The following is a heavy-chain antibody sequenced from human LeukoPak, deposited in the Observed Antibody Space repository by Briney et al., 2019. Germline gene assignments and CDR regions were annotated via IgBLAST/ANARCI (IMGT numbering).Heavy chain of an antibody. CDR1: GFIFDNYA. Sequence: GGSQRLFCAASGFIFDNYAMSWVRQVPGKGLEWVSTIGDGAGSTYYADYVKGRLTISRDNSKNTLYLQMDSLRGEDSAVYYCAKRPHMWHSHWYFDLWGRGTLVTVSS. J-gene: IGHJ2*01. CDR3: AKRPHMWHSHWYFDL. CDR2: IGDGAGST. D-gene: IGHD2-21*01. V-gene: IGHV3-23*01.